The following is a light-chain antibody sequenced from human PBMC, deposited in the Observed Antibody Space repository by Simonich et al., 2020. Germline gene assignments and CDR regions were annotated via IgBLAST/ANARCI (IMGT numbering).Light chain of an antibody. Sequence: IQLTQSPSSLSASVGDKITITCQASQDISNYLNWYQQKPGKAPKLLIYEASNLETGVPSRFSGSGSGTDFTFTISSLQPEDIATYYCQQYDNLPITFGQGTRLEIK. CDR3: QQYDNLPIT. CDR1: QDISNY. J-gene: IGKJ5*01. V-gene: IGKV1-33*01. CDR2: EAS.